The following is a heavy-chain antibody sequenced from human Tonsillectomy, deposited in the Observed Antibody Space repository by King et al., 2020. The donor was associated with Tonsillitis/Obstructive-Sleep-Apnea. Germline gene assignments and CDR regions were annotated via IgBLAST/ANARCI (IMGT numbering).Heavy chain of an antibody. CDR1: GDSVSSNSAA. D-gene: IGHD1-20*01. CDR3: ARDGLLTGARGYFDY. CDR2: TYYRAKWYI. J-gene: IGHJ4*02. V-gene: IGHV6-1*01. Sequence: QLQQSGPGLVKPSQTLSLTCAISGDSVSSNSAALNWIRQAPSRGLEWLGRTYYRAKWYIDYAVSVKSRITINPDTSRNQFSLQLNAVTSEDTAVYYCARDGLLTGARGYFDYWGQGTLVPVSS.